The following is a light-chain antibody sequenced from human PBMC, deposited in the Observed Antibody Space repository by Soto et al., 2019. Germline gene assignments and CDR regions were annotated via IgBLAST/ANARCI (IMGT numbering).Light chain of an antibody. CDR1: QSVLYSSNNKNY. V-gene: IGKV4-1*01. CDR2: WAS. J-gene: IGKJ1*01. Sequence: DIVMTQSPDSLAVSLGERATINCKSSQSVLYSSNNKNYLAWYQQKPGQPPRLLISWASIRQSGVPERFSGSGSGTDFTLTIRSLQPEDAAVYYCQQYFATPRTFGQGTKVDIK. CDR3: QQYFATPRT.